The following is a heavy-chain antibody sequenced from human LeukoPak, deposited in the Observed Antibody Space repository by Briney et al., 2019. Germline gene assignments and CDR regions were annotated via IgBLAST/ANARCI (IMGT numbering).Heavy chain of an antibody. V-gene: IGHV1-24*01. CDR3: ARGRVVVVAATDGYDY. J-gene: IGHJ4*02. CDR1: GHALSDLS. CDR2: FDPEVGDK. D-gene: IGHD2-15*01. Sequence: VASVKVSCKISGHALSDLSIHWVRQAPGRGPEWMGGFDPEVGDKMHAQKFQGRVTMTRNTSISTAYMELSSLRSEDTAVYYCARGRVVVVAATDGYDYWGQGTLVTVSS.